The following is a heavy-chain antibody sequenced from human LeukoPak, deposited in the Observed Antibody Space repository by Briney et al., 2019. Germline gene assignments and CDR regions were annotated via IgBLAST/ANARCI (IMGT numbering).Heavy chain of an antibody. J-gene: IGHJ3*02. CDR2: ISAYNGNT. Sequence: ASVKFSCKASGYTFSSYGISWARQAPGQGLEYMGWISAYNGNTNYAQKLQGRVTMTTHTSTSTAYMELRSLRSDDTAVYYCARQYYYGSGSYHGDDAFDIWGQGTMVTVSS. CDR1: GYTFSSYG. D-gene: IGHD3-10*01. V-gene: IGHV1-18*01. CDR3: ARQYYYGSGSYHGDDAFDI.